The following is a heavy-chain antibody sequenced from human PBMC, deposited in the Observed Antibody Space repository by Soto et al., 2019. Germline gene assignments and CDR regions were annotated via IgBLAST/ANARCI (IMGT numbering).Heavy chain of an antibody. CDR3: ARRKSTNYDFWSGYYSGAFDI. D-gene: IGHD3-3*01. Sequence: EVQLLESGGGLVQPGGSLRLSCAASGFTFSSYAMSWVRQAPGKGLEWVSAISGSGGSTYYADSVKGRFTISRDNSKNPRYLQMNSLRAEDTAVYYCARRKSTNYDFWSGYYSGAFDIWGQGTMVTVSS. J-gene: IGHJ3*02. CDR2: ISGSGGST. V-gene: IGHV3-23*01. CDR1: GFTFSSYA.